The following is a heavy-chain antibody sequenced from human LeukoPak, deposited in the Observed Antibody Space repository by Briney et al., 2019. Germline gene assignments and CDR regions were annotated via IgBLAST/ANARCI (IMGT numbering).Heavy chain of an antibody. CDR2: IIPILGIA. CDR1: GGTFSSYA. CDR3: ARGGGSGSYYPLDY. V-gene: IGHV1-69*04. D-gene: IGHD1-26*01. J-gene: IGHJ4*02. Sequence: SVKVSCKASGGTFSSYAISWVRQAPGQGLEWMGRIIPILGIANYAQKFQGRVTITADKSTSTAYMELSSLRSEDTAVYYCARGGGSGSYYPLDYWGQGTLVTVSS.